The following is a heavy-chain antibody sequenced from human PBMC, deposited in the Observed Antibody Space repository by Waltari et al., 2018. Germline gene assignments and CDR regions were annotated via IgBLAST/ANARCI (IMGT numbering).Heavy chain of an antibody. J-gene: IGHJ4*02. D-gene: IGHD1-26*01. CDR1: GYTFTDHY. CDR2: INSNSGGT. Sequence: QVQLVQSGAAVKKHGASVKVTCKASGYTFTDHYMHWVRQAPGQGLEWMGRINSNSGGTNYAQKFQGRVTMTTDTSLNTVYMELTRLISDDTAVYYCARDFRGGSYHFDYWGQGTLVTVSS. CDR3: ARDFRGGSYHFDY. V-gene: IGHV1-2*06.